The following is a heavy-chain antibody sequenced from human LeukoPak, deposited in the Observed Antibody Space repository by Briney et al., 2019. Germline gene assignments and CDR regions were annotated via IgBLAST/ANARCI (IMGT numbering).Heavy chain of an antibody. CDR1: GFTFSSYA. Sequence: GGSLRLSCAASGFTFSSYAMHWVRQAPGKGLEWVAVISYDGSNKYYADSVKGRFTTSRDNSKNTLYLQMNSLRAEDTAVYYCARDRDVLLWFGELYYWGQGTLVTVSS. J-gene: IGHJ4*02. V-gene: IGHV3-30-3*01. CDR2: ISYDGSNK. D-gene: IGHD3-10*01. CDR3: ARDRDVLLWFGELYY.